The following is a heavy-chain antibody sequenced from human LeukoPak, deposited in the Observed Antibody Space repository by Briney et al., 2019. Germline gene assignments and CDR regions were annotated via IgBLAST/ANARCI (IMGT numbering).Heavy chain of an antibody. CDR1: GGSISLSSYS. CDR3: ARLEGARGRY. V-gene: IGHV4-39*01. Sequence: SETLSLTCTVSGGSISLSSYSWGWIRQPPGKGLEWIGSSYYNGRTYYNPSLKSRVTISVDTSKKQFSLNLSSVTAADTAVYYCARLEGARGRYWGQGTLVTVSS. D-gene: IGHD1-26*01. CDR2: SYYNGRT. J-gene: IGHJ4*02.